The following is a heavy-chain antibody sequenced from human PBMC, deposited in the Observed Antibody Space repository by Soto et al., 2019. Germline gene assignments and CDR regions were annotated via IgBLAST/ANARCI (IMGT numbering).Heavy chain of an antibody. CDR1: GFTFSSYA. V-gene: IGHV3-23*01. CDR2: ISGSGGST. Sequence: GGSLRLSCAASGFTFSSYAMSWVRQAPGKGLEWVSAISGSGGSTYYADSVKGRFTISRDNSKNTLYLQMNSLRAEDTAVYYSAIIPDTVMVTENYYYYGMDVWGQGTTGTVSS. J-gene: IGHJ6*02. CDR3: AIIPDTVMVTENYYYYGMDV. D-gene: IGHD5-18*01.